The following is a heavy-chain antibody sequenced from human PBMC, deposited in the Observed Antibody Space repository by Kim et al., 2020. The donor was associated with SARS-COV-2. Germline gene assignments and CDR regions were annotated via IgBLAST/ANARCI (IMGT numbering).Heavy chain of an antibody. V-gene: IGHV4-39*01. D-gene: IGHD3-10*01. Sequence: SLQSRVTLSVDTSKNQFSLRLSSVTAADTAVYYCARHPRATMVRGGYFDYWGQGTLVTVSS. CDR3: ARHPRATMVRGGYFDY. J-gene: IGHJ4*02.